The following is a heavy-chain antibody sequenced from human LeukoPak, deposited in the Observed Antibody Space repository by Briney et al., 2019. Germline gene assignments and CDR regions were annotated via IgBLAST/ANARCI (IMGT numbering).Heavy chain of an antibody. V-gene: IGHV3-23*01. J-gene: IGHJ3*01. CDR3: AKAAVLRFLA. D-gene: IGHD3-3*01. CDR1: GFTFSSYS. Sequence: GGSLRLSCAASGFTFSSYSMNWVRQAPGRGLEWVSAISGSGGSTYYADSVKGRFTISRDNSKNTLYLQMNSLRAEDTAVYYCAKAAVLRFLAWGQGTMVTASS. CDR2: ISGSGGST.